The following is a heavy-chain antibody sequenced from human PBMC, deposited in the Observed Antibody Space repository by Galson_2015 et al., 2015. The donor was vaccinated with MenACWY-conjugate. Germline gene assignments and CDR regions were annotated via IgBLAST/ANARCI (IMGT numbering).Heavy chain of an antibody. D-gene: IGHD2-21*02. Sequence: ETLSLTCAVSGDSISSRNWWSWVRQTPGKGLEWIGEIYHSGSTNYNPSLKSRVTMSVDKSKMQFSLKLNSVTAADTAVYYCARGRFPYWVVVPATTNWFDPWGQGTLVTVSS. CDR3: ARGRFPYWVVVPATTNWFDP. J-gene: IGHJ5*02. CDR1: GDSISSRNW. CDR2: IYHSGST. V-gene: IGHV4-4*02.